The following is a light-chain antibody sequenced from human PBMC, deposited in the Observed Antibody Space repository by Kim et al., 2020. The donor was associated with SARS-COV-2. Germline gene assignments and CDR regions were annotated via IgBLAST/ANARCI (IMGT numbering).Light chain of an antibody. CDR1: SSNVGSSDL. J-gene: IGLJ1*01. V-gene: IGLV2-23*02. CDR3: CSNAGGATYV. CDR2: EVT. Sequence: GQSITIACTGSSSNVGSSDLVSWYQQHPGKAPKLMIYEVTKRPSGVSNRFSASKSGNTASLTISGLQSEDEADYYCCSNAGGATYVFGTGTKVTVL.